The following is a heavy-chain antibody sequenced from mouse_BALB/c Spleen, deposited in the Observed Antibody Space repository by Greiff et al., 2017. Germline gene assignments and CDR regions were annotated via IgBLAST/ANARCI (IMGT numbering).Heavy chain of an antibody. CDR1: GFAFSSYD. CDR2: ISSGGGST. Sequence: EVMLVESGGGLVKPGGSLKLSCAASGFAFSSYDMSWVRQTPEKRLEWVAYISSGGGSTYYPDTVKGRFTISRDNAKNTLYLQMSSLKSEDTAMYYCTRDREYGNYTWFAYWGQGTLVTVSA. D-gene: IGHD2-10*02. J-gene: IGHJ3*01. V-gene: IGHV5-12-1*01. CDR3: TRDREYGNYTWFAY.